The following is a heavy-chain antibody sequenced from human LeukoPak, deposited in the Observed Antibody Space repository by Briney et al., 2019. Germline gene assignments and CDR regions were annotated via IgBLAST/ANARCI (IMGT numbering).Heavy chain of an antibody. D-gene: IGHD2-8*01. V-gene: IGHV3-53*01. CDR2: IYSGGST. CDR3: ARDGDCTNGVCQIDY. Sequence: GGSLRLSCAASGFTVSSNYMSWVRQAPGKGLEWVSVIYSGGSTYYADSVKGRFTISRDNSKNTLYLQMNSLRAEDTAVYYCARDGDCTNGVCQIDYRGQGTLVTVSS. J-gene: IGHJ4*02. CDR1: GFTVSSNY.